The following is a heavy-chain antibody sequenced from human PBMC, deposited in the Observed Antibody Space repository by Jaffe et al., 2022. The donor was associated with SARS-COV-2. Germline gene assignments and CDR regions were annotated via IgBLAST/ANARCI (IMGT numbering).Heavy chain of an antibody. D-gene: IGHD3-10*01. CDR1: GFSLSTSGVG. J-gene: IGHJ2*01. Sequence: QITLKESGPTLVKPTQTLTLTCTFSGFSLSTSGVGVGWIRQPPGKALEWLALIYWDDDKRYSPSLKSRLTITKDTSKNQVVLTMTNMDPVDTATYYCAHLTYYYGSGSYSKNWYFDLWGRGTLVTVSS. CDR2: IYWDDDK. CDR3: AHLTYYYGSGSYSKNWYFDL. V-gene: IGHV2-5*02.